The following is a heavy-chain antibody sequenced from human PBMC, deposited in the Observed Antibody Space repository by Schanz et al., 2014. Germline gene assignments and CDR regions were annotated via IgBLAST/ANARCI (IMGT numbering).Heavy chain of an antibody. D-gene: IGHD3-22*01. V-gene: IGHV4-59*01. Sequence: IWIRQPPGKGLEWIGYICDSETSNSNPYLKSRVTISLDTSKNQFSLKLTSVTAADTAVYYCARGVRRGDGKNGYYNWFDPWGQGTLVNVSS. CDR2: ICDSETS. J-gene: IGHJ5*02. CDR3: ARGVRRGDGKNGYYNWFDP.